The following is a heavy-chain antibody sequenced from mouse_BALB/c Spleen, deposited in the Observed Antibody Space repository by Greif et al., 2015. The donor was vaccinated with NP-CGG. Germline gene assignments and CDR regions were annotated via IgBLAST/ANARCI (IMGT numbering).Heavy chain of an antibody. D-gene: IGHD2-3*01. J-gene: IGHJ2*01. CDR3: ARSGGYYVDFDY. CDR2: ISSGSSTI. CDR1: GFTFSSFG. V-gene: IGHV5-17*02. Sequence: EVKLEESGGGLVQPGGSRKLSCAASGFTFSSFGMHWVRQAPEKGLEWVAYISSGSSTIYYADTVKGRFTISRDNPKNTLFLQMTSLRSEDTAMYYCARSGGYYVDFDYWGQGTTLTVSS.